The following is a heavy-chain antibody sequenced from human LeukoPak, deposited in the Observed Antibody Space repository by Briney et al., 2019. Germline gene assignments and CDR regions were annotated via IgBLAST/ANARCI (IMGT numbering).Heavy chain of an antibody. CDR3: ARATYSGSYSPFDY. CDR1: GDSISSGSYY. V-gene: IGHV4-61*02. D-gene: IGHD1-26*01. Sequence: PSETLSLTCTVSGDSISSGSYYWSWIRQPAGKGLEWIGRIYTSGSTNYNPSLKSRVTISVDTSKNQFSLKLSSVTAADTAVYYCARATYSGSYSPFDYWGQGTLVTVSS. CDR2: IYTSGST. J-gene: IGHJ4*02.